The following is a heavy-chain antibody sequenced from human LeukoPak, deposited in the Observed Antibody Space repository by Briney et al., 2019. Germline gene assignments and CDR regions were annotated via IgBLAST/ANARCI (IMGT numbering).Heavy chain of an antibody. Sequence: GGSLRLSCAASGFTFSSYSMNWVRQAPGKGLEWVSSISSSSYIYYADSVKGRFTISRDNAKNSLYLQMNSLRAEDTAVYYCARRWFGESFFDYWGQGTLVTVSS. CDR2: ISSSSYI. CDR1: GFTFSSYS. CDR3: ARRWFGESFFDY. V-gene: IGHV3-21*01. D-gene: IGHD3-10*01. J-gene: IGHJ4*02.